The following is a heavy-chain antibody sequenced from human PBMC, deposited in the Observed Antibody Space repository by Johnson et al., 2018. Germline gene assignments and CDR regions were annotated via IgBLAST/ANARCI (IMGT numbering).Heavy chain of an antibody. Sequence: QVQLVQSGGGVVQPGRSLRVSCAASGFTFSNFGMHWVRPTPGQGLDWVANIKQDGSEKYYVDSVKGRFTISRDNSKNTLYLQMNSLRAEDTAVYYCARARMPYGDYLEYCQHWGQGTLVTVSS. J-gene: IGHJ1*01. CDR1: GFTFSNFG. CDR3: ARARMPYGDYLEYCQH. V-gene: IGHV3-33*01. D-gene: IGHD4-17*01. CDR2: IKQDGSEK.